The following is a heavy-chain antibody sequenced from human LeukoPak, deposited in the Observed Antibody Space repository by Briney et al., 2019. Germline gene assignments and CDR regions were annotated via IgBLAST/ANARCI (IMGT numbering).Heavy chain of an antibody. V-gene: IGHV3-21*01. CDR2: ISSSSSYI. J-gene: IGHJ4*02. CDR3: ARDEVLVPATMPVGPDY. CDR1: GFTFSSYS. Sequence: GGSLRLSCAASGFTFSSYSMNWVRQAPGKGLEWVSSISSSSSYIYYADSVKGRFTISRDNAKNSLYLQMNSLRAEDTAVYYCARDEVLVPATMPVGPDYWGQGTLVTVSS. D-gene: IGHD2-2*01.